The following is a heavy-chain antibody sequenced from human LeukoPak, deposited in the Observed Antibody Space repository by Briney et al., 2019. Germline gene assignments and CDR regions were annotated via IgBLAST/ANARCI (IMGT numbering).Heavy chain of an antibody. V-gene: IGHV1-8*03. CDR1: GYTFTSYE. D-gene: IGHD3-22*01. CDR2: MNPNSGNT. Sequence: GASVKVSCKASGYTFTSYEINWVRQATGQGLEWMGWMNPNSGNTGYAQKFQGKVTITRNTSISTAYMELSSLRSEDTAVYYCTRGGSSSGYDYWGQGTLVTVSS. CDR3: TRGGSSSGYDY. J-gene: IGHJ4*02.